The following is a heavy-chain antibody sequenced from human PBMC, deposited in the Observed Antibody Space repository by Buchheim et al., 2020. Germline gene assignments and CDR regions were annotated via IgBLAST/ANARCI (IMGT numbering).Heavy chain of an antibody. Sequence: VQLLESGGGVVQPGRSLRLSCAASGFTFSSYAMHWVRQAPGKGLEWVAVISYDGSNKYYADSVKGRFTIFRDNSKKTLDLQMNSLRAEDTAVYYCARDWLTGDYWGQGTL. V-gene: IGHV3-30-3*01. D-gene: IGHD1-20*01. CDR2: ISYDGSNK. CDR3: ARDWLTGDY. CDR1: GFTFSSYA. J-gene: IGHJ4*02.